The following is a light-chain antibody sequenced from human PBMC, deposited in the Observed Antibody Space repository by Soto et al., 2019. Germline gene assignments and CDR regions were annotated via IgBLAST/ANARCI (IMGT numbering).Light chain of an antibody. CDR1: QRISSW. CDR3: QHYNSYSEA. J-gene: IGKJ1*01. V-gene: IGKV1-5*03. Sequence: DIQMTQSPFTLSASVGDRVTITCRASQRISSWLAWYQQKPGKAPKLLIYKASTLKSGVPSRFSGSGSGTEFTLTISSLQPDDFATYYCQHYNSYSEAFGQGTKVDIK. CDR2: KAS.